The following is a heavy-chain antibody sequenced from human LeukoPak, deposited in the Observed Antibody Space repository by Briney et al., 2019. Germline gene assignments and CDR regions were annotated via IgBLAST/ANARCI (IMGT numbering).Heavy chain of an antibody. J-gene: IGHJ4*02. D-gene: IGHD2-2*01. V-gene: IGHV3-23*01. CDR1: GFTFSSYA. CDR2: ISGSGGST. Sequence: GSLRLSCAASGFTFSSYAMSWVRQAPGKGLEWVSAISGSGGSTYYADSVKGRFTISRDNSKNTLYLQMNSLRAEDTAVYYCAKDWPYCSSTSCYPGGYFDYWGQGTLVTVSS. CDR3: AKDWPYCSSTSCYPGGYFDY.